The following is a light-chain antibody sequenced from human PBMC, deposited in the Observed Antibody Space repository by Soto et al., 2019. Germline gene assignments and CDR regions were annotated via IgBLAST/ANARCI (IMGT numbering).Light chain of an antibody. CDR2: AAS. J-gene: IGKJ4*01. CDR1: QGISTW. Sequence: DIQMTQSPSSVSASVGDRVTITCRASQGISTWLVWYQLKPGKAPNLLIYAASTLRRGVPSRFTGSGSGTDFTLTITSLQPEELATYYCLQAYSFPLTFGGGTKVEI. CDR3: LQAYSFPLT. V-gene: IGKV1-12*01.